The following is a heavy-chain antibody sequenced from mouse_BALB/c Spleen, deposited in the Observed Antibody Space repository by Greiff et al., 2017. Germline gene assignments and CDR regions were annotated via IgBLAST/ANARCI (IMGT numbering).Heavy chain of an antibody. J-gene: IGHJ4*01. CDR3: ARRITFYAMDY. Sequence: VKLQQSGAELVRPGTSVKVSCKASGYAFTNYLIEWVKQRPGQGLEWIGVINPGSGGTNYNEKFKGKATLTADKSSSTAYMQLSSLTSDDSAVYFCARRITFYAMDYWGQGTSVTVSS. CDR1: GYAFTNYL. V-gene: IGHV1-54*03. D-gene: IGHD1-3*01. CDR2: INPGSGGT.